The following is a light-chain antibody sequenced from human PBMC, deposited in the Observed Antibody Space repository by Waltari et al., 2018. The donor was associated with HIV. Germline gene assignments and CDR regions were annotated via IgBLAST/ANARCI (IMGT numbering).Light chain of an antibody. Sequence: QSVPTVPPLASGTPRQRVTISCTVSSPNFGRTSVYWYQHLPGTAPKRLIYRNNQRPSGVPDRFSGSKSGTSASLAISGLRSEDEADYYCAVWNDSLSGYVFGTGTKVTV. J-gene: IGLJ1*01. CDR1: SPNFGRTS. V-gene: IGLV1-47*01. CDR3: AVWNDSLSGYV. CDR2: RNN.